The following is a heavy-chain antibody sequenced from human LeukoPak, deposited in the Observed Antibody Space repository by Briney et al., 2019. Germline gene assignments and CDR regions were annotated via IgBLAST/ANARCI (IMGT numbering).Heavy chain of an antibody. D-gene: IGHD4-23*01. CDR2: IKQDGSEK. J-gene: IGHJ4*02. V-gene: IGHV3-7*01. Sequence: GGSLRLSCAASGFTFSSYWMSWVRQAPGKGLEWVAYIKQDGSEKYYVDSVKGRFTISRDNAKNSLYLQMNSLRAEDTAVYYCARGYGYGGNVLDYWGQGTLVTVSS. CDR3: ARGYGYGGNVLDY. CDR1: GFTFSSYW.